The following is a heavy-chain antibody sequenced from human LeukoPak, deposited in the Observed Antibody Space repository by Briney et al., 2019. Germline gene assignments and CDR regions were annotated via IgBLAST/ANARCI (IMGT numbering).Heavy chain of an antibody. V-gene: IGHV3-73*01. Sequence: GRSLRLSCAASGFTFSGSAVHGVRQASGKGQERVGRMRSKDNTYATAYAASVKGRFTISRDDSKNTAYLQMNSLKTEDTAVYYCTRLEGVAYGMDVWGQGTTVTVSS. CDR1: GFTFSGSA. J-gene: IGHJ6*02. CDR2: MRSKDNTYAT. CDR3: TRLEGVAYGMDV.